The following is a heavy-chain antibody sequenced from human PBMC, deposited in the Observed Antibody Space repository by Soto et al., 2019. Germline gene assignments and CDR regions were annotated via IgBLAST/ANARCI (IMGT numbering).Heavy chain of an antibody. Sequence: SETLSLTCTVSGGSITSYYWSWIRQPAGKGLEWIGRLYNTESPNYNPSLKSRVSMSVDTSKNQSYLKLSSLTAAGTAVYYCARDMRVFGGMDVWGQGTTVTVSS. CDR1: GGSITSYY. V-gene: IGHV4-4*07. CDR3: ARDMRVFGGMDV. D-gene: IGHD3-3*01. J-gene: IGHJ6*02. CDR2: LYNTESP.